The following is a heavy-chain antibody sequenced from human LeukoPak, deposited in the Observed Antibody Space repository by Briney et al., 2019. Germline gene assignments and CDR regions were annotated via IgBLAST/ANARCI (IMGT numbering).Heavy chain of an antibody. V-gene: IGHV4-34*01. Sequence: SETLSLTCIVSGASITSDYWSWIRQPPGKGLEWIGEINHSGSTNYNPSLKSRVTISVDTSKNQFSLKLSSVTAADTAVYYCARGGRLLWFGELSSWFDPWGQGTLVTVSS. CDR3: ARGGRLLWFGELSSWFDP. CDR1: GASITSDY. J-gene: IGHJ5*02. D-gene: IGHD3-10*01. CDR2: INHSGST.